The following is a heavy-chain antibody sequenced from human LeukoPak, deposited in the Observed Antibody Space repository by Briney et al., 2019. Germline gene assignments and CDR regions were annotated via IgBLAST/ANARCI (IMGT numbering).Heavy chain of an antibody. V-gene: IGHV3-23*01. CDR2: ISGSGGST. J-gene: IGHJ4*02. CDR1: GFTFSSYA. D-gene: IGHD3-9*01. CDR3: ALGRYYDILTGSFTY. Sequence: GGSLRLSCAASGFTFSSYAMSWVRQAPGKGLEWVSAISGSGGSTYYADSVKGRFTISRDNSKNTLYLQMNSLRAEDTAVYYCALGRYYDILTGSFTYWGQGTLVTVSS.